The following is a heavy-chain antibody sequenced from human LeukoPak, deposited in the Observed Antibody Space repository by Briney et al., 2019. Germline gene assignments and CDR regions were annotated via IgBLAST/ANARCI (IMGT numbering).Heavy chain of an antibody. J-gene: IGHJ3*02. D-gene: IGHD2-21*02. Sequence: KSSETLSLTCTVSGGSISSSSYYWAWIRQPPGKGLEWIGSIYYSGSPYYYNPSLKSRVIISIDTSKSRFSLKLSSLTAADTAVYYCARSLDYAYCGGDCQGAFDIWGQGTMVTVSS. CDR1: GGSISSSSYY. CDR2: IYYSGSPY. V-gene: IGHV4-39*07. CDR3: ARSLDYAYCGGDCQGAFDI.